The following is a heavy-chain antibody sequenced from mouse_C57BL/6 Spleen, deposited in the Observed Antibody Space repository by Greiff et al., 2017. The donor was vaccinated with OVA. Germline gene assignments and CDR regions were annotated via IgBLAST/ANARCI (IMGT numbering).Heavy chain of an antibody. J-gene: IGHJ4*01. V-gene: IGHV1-50*01. CDR2: IDPSDSYT. CDR1: GYTFTSYW. D-gene: IGHD2-1*01. CDR3: ARRTGNYLYYYAMDY. Sequence: QVQLQQPGAELVKPGASVKLSCKASGYTFTSYWMQWVKQRPGQGLEWIGEIDPSDSYTNYNQKFKGKATLTVDTSSSTAYMQLSSLTSEDSAVYYCARRTGNYLYYYAMDYWGQGTSVTVSS.